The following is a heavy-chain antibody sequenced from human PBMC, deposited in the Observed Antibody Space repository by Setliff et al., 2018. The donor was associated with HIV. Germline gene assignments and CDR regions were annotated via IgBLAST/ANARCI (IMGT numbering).Heavy chain of an antibody. D-gene: IGHD3-22*01. CDR1: GGSISNSRYY. V-gene: IGHV4-39*01. CDR2: IYYSGST. CDR3: ASRVYYYDSSGYLREEGFDP. Sequence: TLSLTCTVSGGSISNSRYYWSWIRQPPGKGLEWIGSIYYSGSTYYHPSLNSRVTISVDTSKNQFSLKLSSVTAADADVYYCASRVYYYDSSGYLREEGFDPWGQGTLVTVSS. J-gene: IGHJ5*02.